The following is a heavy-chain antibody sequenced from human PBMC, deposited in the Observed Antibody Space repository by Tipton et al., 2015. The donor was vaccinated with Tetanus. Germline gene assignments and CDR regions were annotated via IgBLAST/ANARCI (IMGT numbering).Heavy chain of an antibody. CDR2: IYYSGNS. D-gene: IGHD4-11*01. CDR1: GGSFRSGDHY. V-gene: IGHV4-30-4*01. Sequence: TLSLTCGVSGGSFRSGDHYWSWIRQPPGKGLEWIGYIYYSGNSDYSPSLKSRVTLSVDTSNNQFSLKLNSVTAADTAVYYCARLASYSNHLDAWGQGALVTVSS. CDR3: ARLASYSNHLDA. J-gene: IGHJ4*02.